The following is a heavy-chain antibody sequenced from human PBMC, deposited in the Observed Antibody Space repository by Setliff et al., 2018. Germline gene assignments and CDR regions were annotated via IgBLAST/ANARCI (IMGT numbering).Heavy chain of an antibody. J-gene: IGHJ4*02. D-gene: IGHD5-12*01. CDR1: DGSLSTYY. CDR3: ARGGTFRYFDL. CDR2: VXXSGXA. Sequence: SETLSLTCTVSDGSLSTYYWSWIRQPPGKGLEFIGYVXXSGXANXXXSLRSRLTISVDTSKNQFSLKLRSVTAADTAVYYCARGGTFRYFDLWGQGAPVTVS. V-gene: IGHV4-59*01.